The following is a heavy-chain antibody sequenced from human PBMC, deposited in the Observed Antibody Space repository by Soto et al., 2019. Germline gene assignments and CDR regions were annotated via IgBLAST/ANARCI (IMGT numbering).Heavy chain of an antibody. CDR3: ARDGSGYDFWSGPYFFDY. V-gene: IGHV4-59*01. CDR2: IYYNGRT. CDR1: GGYISTYY. Sequence: SETLSLTCTVSGGYISTYYWSWIRQHPGKGLERIGYIYYNGRTNYNPSLESRVTISLDTSKSQFSLKLSSVSAADTAVYYCARDGSGYDFWSGPYFFDYWGPGTLVTVSS. D-gene: IGHD3-3*01. J-gene: IGHJ4*02.